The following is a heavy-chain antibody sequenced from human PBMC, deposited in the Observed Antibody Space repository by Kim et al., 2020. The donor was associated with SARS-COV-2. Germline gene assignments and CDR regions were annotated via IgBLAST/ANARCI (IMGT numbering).Heavy chain of an antibody. CDR1: GGSISSYY. V-gene: IGHV4-59*08. J-gene: IGHJ4*02. Sequence: SETLSLTCTVSGGSISSYYWSWIRQPPGKGLEWIGYIYYSGSTNYNPSLKSRVTISVDTSKNQFSLKLSSVTAADTAVYYCARHGGPGNFDYWGQGTLVTVSS. CDR2: IYYSGST. CDR3: ARHGGPGNFDY. D-gene: IGHD3-16*01.